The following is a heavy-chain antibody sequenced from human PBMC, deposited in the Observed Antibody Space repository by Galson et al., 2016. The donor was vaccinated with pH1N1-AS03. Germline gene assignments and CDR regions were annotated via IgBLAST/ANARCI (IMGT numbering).Heavy chain of an antibody. CDR2: INPNSGDT. CDR3: ARDKAPYYYDNSGYGSDY. Sequence: SVKVSCKASGYSLTGFYVHWVRQAPGQGLEWMGWINPNSGDTDYAQQFRGRVTMTRDTSINTAYMELSSLRSDDTAVYYCARDKAPYYYDNSGYGSDYWGQGTLVTVPS. CDR1: GYSLTGFY. J-gene: IGHJ4*02. D-gene: IGHD3-22*01. V-gene: IGHV1-2*02.